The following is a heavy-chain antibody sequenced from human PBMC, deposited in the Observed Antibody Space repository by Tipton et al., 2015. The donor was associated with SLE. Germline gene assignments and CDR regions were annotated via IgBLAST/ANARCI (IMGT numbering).Heavy chain of an antibody. CDR2: IYYSGST. CDR3: ARDLVEWELRGHDAFDI. Sequence: TLSLTCTVSGGSISSSSYYWGWIRQPPGKGLEWIGSIYYSGSTYYNPSLKSRVTISVDTSKNQFSPKLSSVTAADTAVYYCARDLVEWELRGHDAFDIWGQGTMVTVSS. D-gene: IGHD1-26*01. CDR1: GGSISSSSYY. V-gene: IGHV4-39*07. J-gene: IGHJ3*02.